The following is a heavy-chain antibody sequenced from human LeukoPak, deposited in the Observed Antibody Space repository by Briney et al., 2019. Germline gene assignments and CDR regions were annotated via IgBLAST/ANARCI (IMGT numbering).Heavy chain of an antibody. D-gene: IGHD1-26*01. J-gene: IGHJ3*02. CDR1: GFTFSSYA. CDR3: AKDRGSGGSPTWFDAFDI. Sequence: PGGSLRLSCAASGFTFSSYAMGWVRQAPGKGLDWVSSISGSAGETHYTESVKGRFTISRDNSKNTVYLQMSSLRPDDTAVYYCAKDRGSGGSPTWFDAFDIWGRGTMVTVSS. CDR2: ISGSAGET. V-gene: IGHV3-23*01.